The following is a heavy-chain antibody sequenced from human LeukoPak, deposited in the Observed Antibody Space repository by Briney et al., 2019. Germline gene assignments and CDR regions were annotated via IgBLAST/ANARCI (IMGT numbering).Heavy chain of an antibody. CDR3: ASGDIVVVPAALSHAFDI. D-gene: IGHD2-2*01. V-gene: IGHV4-34*01. CDR1: GGSFSGYY. CDR2: INHSGST. Sequence: PSETLSLTCAVYGGSFSGYYWSWIRQPPGKGLEWIGEINHSGSTNYNPSLKSRVTISVDTSKNQFSLKLSSVTAADTAVYYCASGDIVVVPAALSHAFDIWGQGTMVTGSS. J-gene: IGHJ3*02.